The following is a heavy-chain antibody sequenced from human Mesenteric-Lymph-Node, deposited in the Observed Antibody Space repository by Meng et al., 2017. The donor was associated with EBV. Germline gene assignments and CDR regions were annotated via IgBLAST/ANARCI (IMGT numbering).Heavy chain of an antibody. Sequence: LQLQESGSGLVAPSQTPSLTCADSDGSISSGRFCWSRIREPQWKGLEWIGYISQSGSTAYNPTLESRLNISVDKARNHLSLRLTSMTAADTTVYFCARLGYPDPWGQGTLVTVSS. CDR3: ARLGYPDP. CDR2: ISQSGST. D-gene: IGHD2-2*01. CDR1: DGSISSGRFC. J-gene: IGHJ5*02. V-gene: IGHV4-30-2*01.